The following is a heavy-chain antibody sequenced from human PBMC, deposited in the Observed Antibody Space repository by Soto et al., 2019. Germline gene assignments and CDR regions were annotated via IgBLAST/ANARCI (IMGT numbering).Heavy chain of an antibody. CDR2: ISYDGSNK. CDR3: ARDQGLAAAGIFDY. Sequence: GGSLRLSCAASGFTFSSYAMHWVRQAPGKGLEWVAVISYDGSNKYYADSVKGRFTISRDNSKNTLYLQMNSLRAEDTAVYYCARDQGLAAAGIFDYWGQGTLVTVSS. CDR1: GFTFSSYA. V-gene: IGHV3-30-3*01. J-gene: IGHJ4*02. D-gene: IGHD6-13*01.